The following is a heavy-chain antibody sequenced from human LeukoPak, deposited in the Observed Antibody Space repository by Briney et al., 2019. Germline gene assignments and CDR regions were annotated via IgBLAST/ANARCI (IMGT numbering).Heavy chain of an antibody. CDR2: ISHIGST. V-gene: IGHV4-59*11. D-gene: IGHD1-14*01. CDR1: GASITGHY. CDR3: ARDRISINALDM. J-gene: IGHJ3*02. Sequence: SETLSLTCTVSGASITGHYLTWIRQPPGNGLEWIGYISHIGSTIYNPSLKSRVTISVDTSKNQFSLKLTSVTAADTALYYCARDRISINALDMWGQGTMVTVSS.